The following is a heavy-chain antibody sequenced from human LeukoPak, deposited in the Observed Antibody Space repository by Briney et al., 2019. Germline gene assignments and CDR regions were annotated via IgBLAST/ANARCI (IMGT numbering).Heavy chain of an antibody. D-gene: IGHD2-2*01. CDR1: GYTFSSYG. Sequence: ASVKVSCKASGYTFSSYGISWVRQAPGQGLEWMGWISAYNGNTNYAQKLQGRVTMTTDTSTSTAYMELRSLRSDDTAVYYCARRYCSSTSCHVDYWGQGTLVTVSS. V-gene: IGHV1-18*04. CDR3: ARRYCSSTSCHVDY. J-gene: IGHJ4*02. CDR2: ISAYNGNT.